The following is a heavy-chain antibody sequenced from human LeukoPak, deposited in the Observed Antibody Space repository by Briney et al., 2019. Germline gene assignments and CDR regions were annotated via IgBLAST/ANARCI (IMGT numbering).Heavy chain of an antibody. CDR3: ARDLRGIVGATRDFYAFDI. Sequence: SVKVSCKASGCTFSSYAISWVRQAPGQGLEGMGGIIPIFGTANYAQKFQGRVTITTDESTSTAYMELSSLRSEDTAVYYCARDLRGIVGATRDFYAFDIWGQGTMVTVSS. V-gene: IGHV1-69*05. CDR2: IIPIFGTA. D-gene: IGHD1-26*01. J-gene: IGHJ3*02. CDR1: GCTFSSYA.